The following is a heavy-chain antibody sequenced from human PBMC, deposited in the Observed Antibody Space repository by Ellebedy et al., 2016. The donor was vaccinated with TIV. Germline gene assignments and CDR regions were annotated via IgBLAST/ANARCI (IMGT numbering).Heavy chain of an antibody. V-gene: IGHV4-61*03. J-gene: IGHJ5*02. CDR1: GGSVSSPNYY. CDR3: SGAYGRATPRS. D-gene: IGHD3-10*01. CDR2: IYSSGST. Sequence: MPSETLSLTCTLSGGSVSSPNYYWTWIRQPPGKGLEWIGYIYSSGSTDYKPSLKTRVTISVDTSKNHFSLNLKSVTAADTAVYFCSGAYGRATPRSWGQGTLVTVSS.